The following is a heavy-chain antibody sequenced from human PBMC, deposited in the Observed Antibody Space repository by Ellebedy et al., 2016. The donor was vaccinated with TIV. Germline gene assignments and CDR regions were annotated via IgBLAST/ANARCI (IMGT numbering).Heavy chain of an antibody. CDR3: AGGSYTPYGMDV. D-gene: IGHD3-10*01. CDR2: SYYIGTT. J-gene: IGHJ6*02. Sequence: SETPSLTCTVSGGSVSSGSHYWNWIRQPPGKGLEWIGYSYYIGTTNYNPSLKSPVTISEDMSKNQFSLRLNSVTAADTAVYYCAGGSYTPYGMDVWGRGTTVIVSS. CDR1: GGSVSSGSHY. V-gene: IGHV4-61*01.